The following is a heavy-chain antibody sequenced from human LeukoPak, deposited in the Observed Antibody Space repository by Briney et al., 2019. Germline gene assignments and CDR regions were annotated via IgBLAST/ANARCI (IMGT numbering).Heavy chain of an antibody. Sequence: GGSLRLSCAASGFTFTYNGMNWVRQAPGKGLEWVSFISRSSTTIYYADSVKGRFTISRDNAKSSVYLQLNSLRADDTAIYYCAKDIPGGGDDYWGQGTLVTVSS. D-gene: IGHD2-21*02. CDR2: ISRSSTTI. V-gene: IGHV3-48*04. CDR1: GFTFTYNG. J-gene: IGHJ4*02. CDR3: AKDIPGGGDDY.